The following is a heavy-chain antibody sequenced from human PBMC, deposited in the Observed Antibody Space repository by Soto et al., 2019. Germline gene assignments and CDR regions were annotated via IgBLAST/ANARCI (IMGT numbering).Heavy chain of an antibody. V-gene: IGHV4-59*13. J-gene: IGHJ4*02. Sequence: SETLSLTCTVSGGSISSYDWSWIRQRPGKGLEWIGYIYYSGSTNYNPSLKSRVTISVDTSKTPFSLKLSYVNAADTAVYYCARDSSGWSYFEYWGKGTQVTVSS. D-gene: IGHD6-19*01. CDR2: IYYSGST. CDR3: ARDSSGWSYFEY. CDR1: GGSISSYD.